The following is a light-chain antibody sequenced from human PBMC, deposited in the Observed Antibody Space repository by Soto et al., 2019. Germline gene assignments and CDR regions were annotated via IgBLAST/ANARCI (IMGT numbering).Light chain of an antibody. CDR2: EVS. J-gene: IGLJ1*01. CDR1: SSDVGDYNY. Sequence: QSALTQPASVSASPGQSITISCTGTSSDVGDYNYVSWYQQHPGKAPELMIYEVSNRPSGVSNRCSGSKSGNTASLTISGLQAEDEADYYCSSYTSRRTQVFGTGTKVTVL. V-gene: IGLV2-14*01. CDR3: SSYTSRRTQV.